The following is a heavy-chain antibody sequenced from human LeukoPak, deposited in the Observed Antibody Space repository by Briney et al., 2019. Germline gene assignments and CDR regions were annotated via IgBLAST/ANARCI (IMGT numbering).Heavy chain of an antibody. V-gene: IGHV1-18*01. J-gene: IGHJ1*01. D-gene: IGHD6-19*01. CDR2: ISAYNGNT. CDR3: ARSIAVARYSYFQH. CDR1: GYTFTSYG. Sequence: RASVKVSCNASGYTFTSYGISWVRQAPGQGLEWMGWISAYNGNTTYAQKLQGRVTMTTDTSTSTAYMELRSLRSDDTAVYYCARSIAVARYSYFQHWGQGTLVTVSS.